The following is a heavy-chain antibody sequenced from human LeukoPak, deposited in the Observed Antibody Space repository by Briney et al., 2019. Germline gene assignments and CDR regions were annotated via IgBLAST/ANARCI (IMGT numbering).Heavy chain of an antibody. V-gene: IGHV4-39*07. CDR1: GGSISSSSYY. J-gene: IGHJ6*02. D-gene: IGHD3-10*01. CDR3: ARDRGISLGFGELWHYYGMDV. Sequence: PSETLSLTCTVSGGSISSSSYYWGWIRQPPGKGLEWIGSIYYSGSTYYNPSLKSRVTISVDTSKNQFSLKLSSVTAADTAVYYCARDRGISLGFGELWHYYGMDVWGQGTTVTVSS. CDR2: IYYSGST.